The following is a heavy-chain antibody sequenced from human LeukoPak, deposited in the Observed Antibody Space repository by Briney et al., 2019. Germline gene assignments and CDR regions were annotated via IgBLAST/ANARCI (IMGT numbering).Heavy chain of an antibody. V-gene: IGHV4-59*08. CDR1: SGSISSYY. Sequence: SETLSLTCTVSSGSISSYYWSWIRQPPGKGLEWIGFIFYNGSTNYNPSLESRVTISIDTSKNQFSLKLSSVTAADTAVYYCARHRHSSSWYYYWGQGTLVTVSS. CDR3: ARHRHSSSWYYY. D-gene: IGHD6-13*01. CDR2: IFYNGST. J-gene: IGHJ4*02.